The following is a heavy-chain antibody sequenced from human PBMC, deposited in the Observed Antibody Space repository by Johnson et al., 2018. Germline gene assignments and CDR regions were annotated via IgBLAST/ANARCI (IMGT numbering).Heavy chain of an antibody. D-gene: IGHD3-10*01. CDR3: ARRGARSDAFDI. V-gene: IGHV4-59*01. J-gene: IGHJ3*02. CDR1: GGSISDYY. CDR2: IYHSGRT. Sequence: QVQLQESGPGLVKPSETLSLTCTVSGGSISDYYWNWIRQPPGKGLEWIGYIYHSGRTNYNPSLKSRVTLSVDTSKSQFSLKLSSVTAADPAVYYCARRGARSDAFDIWGQGTMVTVSA.